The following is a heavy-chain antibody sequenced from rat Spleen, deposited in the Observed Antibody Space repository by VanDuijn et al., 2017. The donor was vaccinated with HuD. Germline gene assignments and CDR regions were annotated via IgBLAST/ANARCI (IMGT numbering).Heavy chain of an antibody. V-gene: IGHV2-6*01. CDR3: ARGLRAYYFDY. CDR2: ISSGGST. CDR1: GFSLTTYN. J-gene: IGHJ2*01. D-gene: IGHD4-1*01. Sequence: QVQLKESGPGLVQPSQTLSLTCTVTGFSLTTYNVHWIRQSPGKGLEWIAAISSGGSTYFNSVLKSRLSISRDTSKSQILLKMKSLQTEDTATYYCARGLRAYYFDYWGQGVMVTVSS.